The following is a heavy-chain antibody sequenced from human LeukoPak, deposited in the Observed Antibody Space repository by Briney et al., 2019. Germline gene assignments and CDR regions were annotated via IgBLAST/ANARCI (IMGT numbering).Heavy chain of an antibody. D-gene: IGHD3-16*01. Sequence: GGSLRLSCAASGFTFSSYGMHWVRQAPGKGLEWVAVISYDGSNKYYADSVKGRFTNSRDNSKNTLYLQMNSLRAEDTAVYYCAKVGGGPFDYWGQGTLVTVSS. J-gene: IGHJ4*02. CDR1: GFTFSSYG. CDR3: AKVGGGPFDY. V-gene: IGHV3-30*18. CDR2: ISYDGSNK.